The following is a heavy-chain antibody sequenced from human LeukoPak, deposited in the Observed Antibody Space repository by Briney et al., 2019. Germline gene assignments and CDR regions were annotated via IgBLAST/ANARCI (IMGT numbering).Heavy chain of an antibody. D-gene: IGHD2-2*01. J-gene: IGHJ4*02. CDR2: ISGSGGST. CDR1: GFTFSSYA. Sequence: GGSLRLSCAASGFTFSSYAMSWVRQAPGKGLEWVSAISGSGGSTYYADSVKGGFTISRDNSKNTLYLQMNSLRAEDTAVYYCAKDWEYQLLSYYFDYWGQGTLVTVSS. CDR3: AKDWEYQLLSYYFDY. V-gene: IGHV3-23*01.